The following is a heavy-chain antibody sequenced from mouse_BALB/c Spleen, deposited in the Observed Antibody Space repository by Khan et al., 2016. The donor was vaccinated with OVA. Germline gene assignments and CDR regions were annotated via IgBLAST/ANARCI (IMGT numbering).Heavy chain of an antibody. V-gene: IGHV5-9-3*01. Sequence: EVELVESGGGLVKPGGSLKLSCAASGFTFSYYAASWVRQTPEKRLEWVATFSSSGSYTYYPDSVKGRFSISRDNAKNSLYLQLYSLRSEDTAMYYCARRGYDEGYFDYWGQGTTLTVSS. CDR1: GFTFSYYA. CDR3: ARRGYDEGYFDY. CDR2: FSSSGSYT. D-gene: IGHD2-14*01. J-gene: IGHJ2*01.